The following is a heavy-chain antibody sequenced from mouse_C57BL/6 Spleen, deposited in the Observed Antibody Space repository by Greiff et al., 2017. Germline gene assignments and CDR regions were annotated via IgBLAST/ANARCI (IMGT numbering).Heavy chain of an antibody. CDR1: GYTFTSYW. D-gene: IGHD1-1*01. Sequence: QVQLQQSGAELVKPGASVKMSCKASGYTFTSYWITWVKQRPGQGLEWIGDIYPGSGSTNYNEKFKSKATLTVDTSSSTAYMQLSSLTSEDSAVYYCARGDYYGSSSYFDYWGQGTTLTVSS. V-gene: IGHV1-55*01. J-gene: IGHJ2*01. CDR2: IYPGSGST. CDR3: ARGDYYGSSSYFDY.